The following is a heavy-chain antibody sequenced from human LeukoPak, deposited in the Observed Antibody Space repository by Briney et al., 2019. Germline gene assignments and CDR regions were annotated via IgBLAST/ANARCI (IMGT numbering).Heavy chain of an antibody. V-gene: IGHV1-18*01. J-gene: IGHJ5*02. CDR2: ISAYNGNT. CDR3: ARQALLWFGEAWFDP. D-gene: IGHD3-10*01. Sequence: ASVKVSCKASGYTFTSYGISWVRQAPGQGLEWMGWISAYNGNTNYAQKLQGRVTMTTDTSTSTAYMELRSLRSDDTAVYYCARQALLWFGEAWFDPWGQGTLVTVSS. CDR1: GYTFTSYG.